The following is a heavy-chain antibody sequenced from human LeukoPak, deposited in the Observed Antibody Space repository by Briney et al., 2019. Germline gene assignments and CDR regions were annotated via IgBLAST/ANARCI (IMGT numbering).Heavy chain of an antibody. CDR1: GFTFRSYG. CDR2: IWYDGSNK. J-gene: IGHJ6*03. CDR3: AKGAGYSGYDYHYYYMEV. D-gene: IGHD5-12*01. V-gene: IGHV3-33*06. Sequence: GGSLRLSCAASGFTFRSYGMHWVRQAPGKGLEWVAVIWYDGSNKYYADSVKGRFTISRDNSKNTLYLQMNSLRAEDTAVYYCAKGAGYSGYDYHYYYMEVWGKGATVTVSS.